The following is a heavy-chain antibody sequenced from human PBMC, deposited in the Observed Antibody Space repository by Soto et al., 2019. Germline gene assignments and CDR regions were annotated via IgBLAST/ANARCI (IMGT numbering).Heavy chain of an antibody. Sequence: QVQLQQWGAGLLKPSETLSLTCAVYGGSFSGYYWSWIRQPPGKGLEWIGEINHSGSTNYNPSLKSRVTISVDTSKNQYSLKLSSVTAADTAVYYCASYCSGGSCYSSIGVTASYFDYWGQGTLVTVSS. D-gene: IGHD2-15*01. V-gene: IGHV4-34*01. CDR3: ASYCSGGSCYSSIGVTASYFDY. CDR1: GGSFSGYY. J-gene: IGHJ4*02. CDR2: INHSGST.